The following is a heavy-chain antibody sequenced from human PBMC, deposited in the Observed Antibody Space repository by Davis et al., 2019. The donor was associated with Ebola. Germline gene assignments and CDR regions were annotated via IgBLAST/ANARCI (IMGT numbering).Heavy chain of an antibody. CDR1: GGSFSGYY. J-gene: IGHJ3*02. CDR2: INHSGST. D-gene: IGHD3-22*01. V-gene: IGHV4-34*01. Sequence: PSETLSLTCAVYGGSFSGYYWSWIRQPPGKGLEWIGEINHSGSTNYNPSLKSRVTISVDTSKNQFSLKLSSVTAAETAVYYCARELEDSSVIDAFDIWGQGTMVTVSS. CDR3: ARELEDSSVIDAFDI.